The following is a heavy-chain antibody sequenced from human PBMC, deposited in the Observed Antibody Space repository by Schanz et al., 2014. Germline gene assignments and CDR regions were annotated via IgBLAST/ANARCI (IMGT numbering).Heavy chain of an antibody. Sequence: QGQLVESGGEVKKPGASVKVSCKASGYTFTGYYMHWVRQAPGQGLEWMGWINPGSGDTKYSPKFQGRVTMTRDTSITTAYMELNRLTYDDTAVYYCARDDGFSSGWGQGTLVTVSS. CDR3: ARDDGFSSG. CDR1: GYTFTGYY. CDR2: INPGSGDT. J-gene: IGHJ4*02. D-gene: IGHD6-19*01. V-gene: IGHV1-2*02.